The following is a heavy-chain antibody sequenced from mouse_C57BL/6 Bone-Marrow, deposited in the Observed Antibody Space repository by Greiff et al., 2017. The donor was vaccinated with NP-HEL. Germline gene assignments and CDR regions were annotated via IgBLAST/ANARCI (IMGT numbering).Heavy chain of an antibody. CDR2: ISNLAYSI. J-gene: IGHJ4*01. CDR1: GFTFSDYG. V-gene: IGHV5-15*04. Sequence: EVKVEESGGGLVQPGGSLKLSCAASGFTFSDYGMAWVRQAPRKGPEWVAFISNLAYSIYYADTVTGRFTISRENAKNTLYLEMSSLRSEDTAMYYCARQGGNGYYRSMDYWGQGTSVTVSS. CDR3: ARQGGNGYYRSMDY. D-gene: IGHD2-3*01.